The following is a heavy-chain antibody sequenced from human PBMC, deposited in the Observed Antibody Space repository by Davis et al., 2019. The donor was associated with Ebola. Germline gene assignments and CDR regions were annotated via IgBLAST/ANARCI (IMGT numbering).Heavy chain of an antibody. V-gene: IGHV2-70*01. CDR1: GFSLNTGGMC. CDR3: ARTRDAYTYYYYYGMDI. Sequence: SGPTLVTPTQTLTLTCTFSGFSLNTGGMCVSWIRQPPGKALEWLALIGWDDDKYYNTSLKPRLTVSKDTSKNQVVLTMTNMDPADTATYYCARTRDAYTYYYYYGMDIWGKGTTVTVSS. D-gene: IGHD5-24*01. J-gene: IGHJ6*04. CDR2: IGWDDDK.